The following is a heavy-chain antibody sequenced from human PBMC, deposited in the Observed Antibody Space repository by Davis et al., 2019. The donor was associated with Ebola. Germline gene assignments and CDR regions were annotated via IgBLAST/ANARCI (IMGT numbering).Heavy chain of an antibody. Sequence: PGGSLRLSCAASGFTFSSYGMHWVRQAPGKGLEWVAVISYDGSNKYYADSVKGRFTISRDNSKNTLYLQMNSLRAEDTAVYYCAKAVKIVVVPAAIQGWDRYYYYGMDVWGQGTTVTVSS. CDR1: GFTFSSYG. CDR2: ISYDGSNK. V-gene: IGHV3-30*18. CDR3: AKAVKIVVVPAAIQGWDRYYYYGMDV. J-gene: IGHJ6*02. D-gene: IGHD2-2*02.